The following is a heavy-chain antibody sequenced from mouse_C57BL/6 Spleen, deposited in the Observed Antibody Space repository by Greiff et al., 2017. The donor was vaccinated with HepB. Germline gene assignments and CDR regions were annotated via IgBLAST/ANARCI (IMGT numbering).Heavy chain of an antibody. CDR2: ISDGGSYT. D-gene: IGHD2-4*01. CDR3: AREYYDYVYLDY. V-gene: IGHV5-4*01. J-gene: IGHJ2*01. Sequence: EVKLVESGGGLVKPGGSLKLSCAASGFTFSSYAMSWVRQTPEKRLEWVATISDGGSYTYYPDNVKGRFTISRDNAKNNLYLQMSHLKSEDTAMYYCAREYYDYVYLDYWGQGTTLTVSS. CDR1: GFTFSSYA.